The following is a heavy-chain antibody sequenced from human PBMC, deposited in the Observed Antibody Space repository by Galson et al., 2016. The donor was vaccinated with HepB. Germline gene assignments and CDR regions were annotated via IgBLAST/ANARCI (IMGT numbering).Heavy chain of an antibody. CDR2: ISYDGRKI. J-gene: IGHJ4*02. CDR1: GFTFTSRA. CDR3: TKTGSGWYFDY. Sequence: SLRLSCAASGFTFTSRAMHWVRQAPGKGLEWVAVISYDGRKIFYADSVRGRFSISRGNSKNTLFLQMNGLRAEDTAVYYCTKTGSGWYFDYWGQGTLVTVSS. V-gene: IGHV3-30-3*02. D-gene: IGHD6-19*01.